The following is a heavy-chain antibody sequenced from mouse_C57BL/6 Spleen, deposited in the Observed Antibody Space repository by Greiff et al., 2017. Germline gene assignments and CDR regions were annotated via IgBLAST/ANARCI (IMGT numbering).Heavy chain of an antibody. CDR2: IYPGDGDT. J-gene: IGHJ4*01. Sequence: VQLQQSGAELVKPGASVKISCKASGYAFSSYWMNWVKQRPGKGLEWIGQIYPGDGDTNYNGKFKGKATLTADKSSSTAYMQLSSLTSEDSAVYFCARRGSNHYAMDYWGQGTSVTVSS. CDR3: ARRGSNHYAMDY. CDR1: GYAFSSYW. V-gene: IGHV1-80*01. D-gene: IGHD2-5*01.